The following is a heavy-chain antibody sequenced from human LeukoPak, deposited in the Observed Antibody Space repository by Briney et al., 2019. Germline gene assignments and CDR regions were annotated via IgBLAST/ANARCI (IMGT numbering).Heavy chain of an antibody. D-gene: IGHD6-19*01. J-gene: IGHJ4*02. V-gene: IGHV1-8*01. CDR2: MNPNSGNT. Sequence: ASVKVSCKASGYTFTSYDINWVRQATGQGLEWMGWMNPNSGNTGYAQKFQGRVTITRDTSASTAYMELSSLRSEDTAVYYCARERARQWLVLYYWGQGTLVTVSS. CDR3: ARERARQWLVLYY. CDR1: GYTFTSYD.